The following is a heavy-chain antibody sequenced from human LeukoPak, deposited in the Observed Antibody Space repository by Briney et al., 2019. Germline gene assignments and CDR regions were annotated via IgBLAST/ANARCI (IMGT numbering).Heavy chain of an antibody. CDR3: ARVALYGDSPKFDP. Sequence: PSETLSLTCTVSGGSISSSSYYWGWIRQPPGKGLEWIGSIYYSGSTYYNPSLKSRVTISVDTSKNQFSLKLSSVTAADTAVYYCARVALYGDSPKFDPWGQGTLVTVSS. CDR1: GGSISSSSYY. CDR2: IYYSGST. V-gene: IGHV4-39*07. D-gene: IGHD4-17*01. J-gene: IGHJ5*02.